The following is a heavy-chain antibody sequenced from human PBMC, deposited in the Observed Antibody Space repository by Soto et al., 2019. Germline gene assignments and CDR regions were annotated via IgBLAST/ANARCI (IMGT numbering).Heavy chain of an antibody. CDR2: ISAYNGNT. D-gene: IGHD6-19*01. CDR1: GYTFTSYG. V-gene: IGHV1-18*01. CDR3: DRDWVAVAGTGFQH. Sequence: ASVKVSCKASGYTFTSYGISWVRQAPGQGLEWMGWISAYNGNTNYAQKLQGRVTMTTDTSTSTAYMELRSLRSEDTAVYYCDRDWVAVAGTGFQHWGQGTLVTVSS. J-gene: IGHJ1*01.